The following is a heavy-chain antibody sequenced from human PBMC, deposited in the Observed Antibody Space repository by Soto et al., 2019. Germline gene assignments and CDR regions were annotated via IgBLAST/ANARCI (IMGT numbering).Heavy chain of an antibody. Sequence: GGSLRLSCAASGFTLSSFAMSWVRQAPGKGLEWVSGIIGSGGGTYYADSVKGRFTILRDNSKNTLDLQMNSLRVEDTAVYYCARAGLCSSPRCVIYYYYGMDVWGPGTTVTVSS. CDR3: ARAGLCSSPRCVIYYYYGMDV. D-gene: IGHD2-2*01. CDR2: IIGSGGGT. V-gene: IGHV3-23*01. J-gene: IGHJ6*02. CDR1: GFTLSSFA.